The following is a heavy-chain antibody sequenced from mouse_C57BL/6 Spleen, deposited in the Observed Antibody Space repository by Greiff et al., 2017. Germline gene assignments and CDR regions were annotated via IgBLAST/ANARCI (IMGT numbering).Heavy chain of an antibody. CDR1: GYSFTGYF. V-gene: IGHV1-20*01. J-gene: IGHJ3*01. CDR2: INPYNGDT. D-gene: IGHD2-4*01. CDR3: ARWGDYDGFAY. Sequence: EVQLQQSGPELVKPGDSVKISCKASGYSFTGYFMNWVMRSHGKSLEWIGRINPYNGDTFYNQKFKGKATLTVDKSSSTAHMELRSLTSEDSAVYYCARWGDYDGFAYWGQGTLVTVSA.